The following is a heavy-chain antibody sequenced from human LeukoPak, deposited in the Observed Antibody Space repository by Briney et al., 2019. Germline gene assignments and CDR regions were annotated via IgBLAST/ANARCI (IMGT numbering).Heavy chain of an antibody. CDR2: IKHSGST. Sequence: SETLSLTYTVYSGCFNGYYWSWIRQPPGKGLEWIGEIKHSGSTNYNPSRKSRVTISVDTSKNQFSLKLSSVTAADTAVYYCARLPAVWGATIEFWGQGTLVTVSP. CDR1: SGCFNGYY. J-gene: IGHJ4*02. V-gene: IGHV4-34*01. D-gene: IGHD1-26*01. CDR3: ARLPAVWGATIEF.